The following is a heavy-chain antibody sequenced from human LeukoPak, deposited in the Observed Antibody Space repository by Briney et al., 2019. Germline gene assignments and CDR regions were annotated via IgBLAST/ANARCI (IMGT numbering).Heavy chain of an antibody. CDR3: ARADGYPDY. J-gene: IGHJ4*03. Sequence: GGSLRPSCAASGFTFSSYCMHWVRQAPGKGLVWVSRINSDGSSTNYADSVRGRFTISRDNAKNTPYLQMNSLRAEDTAVYYCARADGYPDYWGQGTLVTVSS. V-gene: IGHV3-74*01. CDR2: INSDGSST. CDR1: GFTFSSYC.